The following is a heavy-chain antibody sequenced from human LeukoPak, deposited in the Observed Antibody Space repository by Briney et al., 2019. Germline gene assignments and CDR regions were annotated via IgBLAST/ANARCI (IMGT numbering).Heavy chain of an antibody. D-gene: IGHD3-9*01. V-gene: IGHV4-61*01. CDR2: IYYSGST. J-gene: IGHJ3*02. CDR1: GGSISSSSYF. Sequence: SETLSLTCTVSGGSISSSSYFWSWIRQPPGKGLEWIGYIYYSGSTNYNPSLKSRVTISVDTSKDQFSLKLSSVTAADTAVYYCARASYYDILTGYYPDAFDIWGQGTMVTVSS. CDR3: ARASYYDILTGYYPDAFDI.